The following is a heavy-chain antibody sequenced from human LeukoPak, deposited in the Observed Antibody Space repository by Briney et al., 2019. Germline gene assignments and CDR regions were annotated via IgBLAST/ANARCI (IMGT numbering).Heavy chain of an antibody. CDR1: GFTFSNYS. Sequence: GGSLRLSCAASGFTFSNYSMNWVRQAPGKGLEWVSSISGSGTYIYYADSVKGRFTISRDNAKNSLYLQMNGLRAEDTAVYYCARETISSGWYYWFDPWGQGTLVTVSS. J-gene: IGHJ5*02. V-gene: IGHV3-21*01. CDR2: ISGSGTYI. CDR3: ARETISSGWYYWFDP. D-gene: IGHD6-13*01.